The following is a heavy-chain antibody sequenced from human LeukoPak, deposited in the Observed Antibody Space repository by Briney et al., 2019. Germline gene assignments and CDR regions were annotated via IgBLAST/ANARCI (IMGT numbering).Heavy chain of an antibody. CDR1: GFTFSSYW. Sequence: GSLRLSCTASGFTFSSYWMSWIRQPPGKGLEWIGSIYYSGSTYYNPSLKSRVTISVDTSKNQFSLKLSSVTAADTAVYYCARWAGLQNFDYWGQGTLVTVSS. CDR2: IYYSGST. V-gene: IGHV4-59*05. D-gene: IGHD5-24*01. CDR3: ARWAGLQNFDY. J-gene: IGHJ4*02.